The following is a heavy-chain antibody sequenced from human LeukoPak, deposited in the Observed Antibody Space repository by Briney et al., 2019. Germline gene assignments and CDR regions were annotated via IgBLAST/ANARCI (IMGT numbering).Heavy chain of an antibody. CDR3: ASHITGTTVWFDP. D-gene: IGHD1-7*01. V-gene: IGHV4-59*05. Sequence: SETLSLTCTVSGGSISSYYWSWIRQPPGKGLEWIGSIYYSGSTYYNPSLKSRVTISVDTSKNQFSLKLSSVTAADTAVYYCASHITGTTVWFDPWGQGTLVTVSS. CDR2: IYYSGST. J-gene: IGHJ5*02. CDR1: GGSISSYY.